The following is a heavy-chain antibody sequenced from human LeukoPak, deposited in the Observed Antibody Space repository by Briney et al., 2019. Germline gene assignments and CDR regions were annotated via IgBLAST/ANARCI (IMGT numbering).Heavy chain of an antibody. V-gene: IGHV3-48*03. CDR1: GFTFSSYE. CDR2: ISSGGSAI. CDR3: SRNDYSSSSYFY. D-gene: IGHD6-6*01. J-gene: IGHJ4*02. Sequence: GGSLRLSCGASGFTFSSYEMNWVRQAPGKGLEWVSYISSGGSAIYYADSVKGRFTISRDNAKNSLYLQMNSLRAEDTAVYYCSRNDYSSSSYFYWGQGTLVTVSS.